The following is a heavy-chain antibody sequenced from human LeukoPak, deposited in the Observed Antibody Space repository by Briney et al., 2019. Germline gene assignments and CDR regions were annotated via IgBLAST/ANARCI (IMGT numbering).Heavy chain of an antibody. CDR3: ARDRLRPYYFDY. CDR2: IYYSGST. Sequence: SETLSLTCTVSGGSISSSSYYWGWIRQPPGKGLEWIGSIYYSGSTYYNPSLKSRVTISVDTSKNQFSLKLSSVTAADTAVYYCARDRLRPYYFDYWGQGTLVTVSS. D-gene: IGHD4-17*01. V-gene: IGHV4-39*07. J-gene: IGHJ4*02. CDR1: GGSISSSSYY.